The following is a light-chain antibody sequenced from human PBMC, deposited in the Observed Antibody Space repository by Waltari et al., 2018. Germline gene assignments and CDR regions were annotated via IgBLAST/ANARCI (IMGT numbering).Light chain of an antibody. J-gene: IGKJ1*01. Sequence: DIVMTQSPLSLPVTPGEPASISCRSSQNLLHSNGYNYLDWYLQKPGQSPQLLISLGSNRASGVPDRFSGSGSGTDFTLKISRVEAEDVGVYYCMQALQTPPTFGQGTKVEIK. V-gene: IGKV2-28*01. CDR3: MQALQTPPT. CDR1: QNLLHSNGYNY. CDR2: LGS.